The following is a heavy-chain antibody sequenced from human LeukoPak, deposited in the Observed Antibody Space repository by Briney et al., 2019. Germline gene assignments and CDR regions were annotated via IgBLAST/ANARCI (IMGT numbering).Heavy chain of an antibody. V-gene: IGHV3-33*01. D-gene: IGHD3-10*02. J-gene: IGHJ5*02. CDR2: IWYDGGNK. Sequence: GGSLRLSCVASGFTFSNFGMHWVRQAPGKGLEWVAVIWYDGGNKYYADSVKGRFAISRDDSKNTLYLQMNSLRVEDTAVYYCARDRSVLWFDPWGQGTLVTVSS. CDR3: ARDRSVLWFDP. CDR1: GFTFSNFG.